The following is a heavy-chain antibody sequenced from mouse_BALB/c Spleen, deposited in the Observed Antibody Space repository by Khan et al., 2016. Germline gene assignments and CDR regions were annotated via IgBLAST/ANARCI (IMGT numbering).Heavy chain of an antibody. CDR2: IDPANGNT. CDR1: GFNIKDTY. V-gene: IGHV14-3*02. D-gene: IGHD2-4*01. Sequence: GQLQQSGAELVKPGASVKLSCTVSGFNIKDTYMHWVNQRPEQGLEWIGRIDPANGNTKYDPKFQDKATITADTSSNTAYLQLSSLTSEDTAVYYCSRGVYDYEFAYWGQGTLVTVSA. CDR3: SRGVYDYEFAY. J-gene: IGHJ3*01.